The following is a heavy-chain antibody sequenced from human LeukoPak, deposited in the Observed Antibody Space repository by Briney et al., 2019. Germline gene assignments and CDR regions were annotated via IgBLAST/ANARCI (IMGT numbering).Heavy chain of an antibody. V-gene: IGHV1-2*02. CDR3: ARDRTAAITNWFDP. Sequence: ASVKVSCKASGYTFTGYYMHWVRQAPGQGLEGMGWINPNSGGTNYAQKFQGRVTMTRDTSISTAYMELSRLRSDDTAVYYCARDRTAAITNWFDPWGQGTLVTVSS. J-gene: IGHJ5*02. D-gene: IGHD2-2*02. CDR2: INPNSGGT. CDR1: GYTFTGYY.